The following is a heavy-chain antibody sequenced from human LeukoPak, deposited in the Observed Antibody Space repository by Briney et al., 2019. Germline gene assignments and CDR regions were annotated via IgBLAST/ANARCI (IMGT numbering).Heavy chain of an antibody. D-gene: IGHD4-11*01. CDR2: ISGSGGST. CDR3: AKVAVRTTVTFAALRY. V-gene: IGHV3-23*01. Sequence: GGSLRLSCAASGFTFSSYAVSWVRQAPGKGLEWVPSISGSGGSTYYADSVKGRFTISRDNSKNTLYLQMNSLRAEDTAVYYCAKVAVRTTVTFAALRYWGQGTLVTVSS. CDR1: GFTFSSYA. J-gene: IGHJ4*02.